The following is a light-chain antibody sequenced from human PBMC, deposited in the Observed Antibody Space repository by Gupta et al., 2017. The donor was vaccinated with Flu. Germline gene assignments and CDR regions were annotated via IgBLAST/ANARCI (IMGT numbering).Light chain of an antibody. CDR3: CSYTSSSALCV. CDR2: DVS. CDR1: SSHDGGYIN. Sequence: ITNACTGASSHDGGYINVSEYQQHPGKAPKLMIYDVSNRPSGVSNRFSGSKSCNTTSRAITGLQAEDEADYYCCSYTSSSALCVVGTGTKVTVL. J-gene: IGLJ1*01. V-gene: IGLV2-14*03.